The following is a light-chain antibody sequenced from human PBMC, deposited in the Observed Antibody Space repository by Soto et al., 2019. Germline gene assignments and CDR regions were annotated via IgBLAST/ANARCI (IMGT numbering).Light chain of an antibody. CDR1: QSISSW. CDR3: QQYNSYSVWT. J-gene: IGKJ1*01. Sequence: SQCTSSMSACVGERVTITCRASQSISSWLAWYQQKPGKAAKLLIYDASSLESGVPSRFSGSGSGTEFTLTISSLQPDDFAPYYCQQYNSYSVWTFGQRSKVDVK. CDR2: DAS. V-gene: IGKV1-5*01.